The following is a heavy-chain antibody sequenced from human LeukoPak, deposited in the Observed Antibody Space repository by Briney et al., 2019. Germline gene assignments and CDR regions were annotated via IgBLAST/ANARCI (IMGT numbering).Heavy chain of an antibody. D-gene: IGHD3-10*01. CDR1: GGSISSSSYY. V-gene: IGHV4-39*07. CDR2: IYYSGST. CDR3: ASGYGSGSEEVNWFDP. J-gene: IGHJ5*02. Sequence: SETLSLTCTVSGGSISSSSYYWGWIRQPPGTGLEWIGSIYYSGSTYYNPSLKSRVTISVDTSKNQFSLKLSSVTAADTAVYYCASGYGSGSEEVNWFDPWGQGTLVTVSS.